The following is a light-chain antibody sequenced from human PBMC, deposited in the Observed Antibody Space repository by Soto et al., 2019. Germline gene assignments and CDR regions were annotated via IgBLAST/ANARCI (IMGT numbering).Light chain of an antibody. V-gene: IGKV1-5*01. CDR1: QHINNW. Sequence: DIQMTQSPSTLSASVGDRVTITCRASQHINNWLAWYQQKPGRAPELLIHDASNLESGVPSRFSGSGSGTEFTLTISRLQPDDFATYYCQQYDSFWTLGQGTKVDIK. J-gene: IGKJ1*01. CDR3: QQYDSFWT. CDR2: DAS.